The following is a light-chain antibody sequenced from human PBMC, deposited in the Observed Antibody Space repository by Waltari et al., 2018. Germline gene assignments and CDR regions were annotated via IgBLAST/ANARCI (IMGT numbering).Light chain of an antibody. Sequence: DIHMTQSPSSLSASVGDRVTITCRASQTISNHLNWYQQKPGRAPKLLISLASTLQSGVPSRFSGSGSGTDFTLTISSLRPEDFATYFCQQSYTISGIFGQGTKLEIK. V-gene: IGKV1-39*01. CDR1: QTISNH. CDR3: QQSYTISGI. J-gene: IGKJ2*01. CDR2: LAS.